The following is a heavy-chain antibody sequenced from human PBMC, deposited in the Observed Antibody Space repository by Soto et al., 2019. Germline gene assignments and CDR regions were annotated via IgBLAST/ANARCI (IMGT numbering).Heavy chain of an antibody. CDR1: GAFISGYY. Sequence: LSLTCTVSGAFISGYYWSWIRQPAGKGLEWIGRIYTSGSTKYSPSLKSRATMSVDTSKKQFSLKLNSVTAADTAVYYCARESTVAGTDNWFDSWGQGTLVTVSS. D-gene: IGHD6-13*01. J-gene: IGHJ5*01. V-gene: IGHV4-4*07. CDR3: ARESTVAGTDNWFDS. CDR2: IYTSGST.